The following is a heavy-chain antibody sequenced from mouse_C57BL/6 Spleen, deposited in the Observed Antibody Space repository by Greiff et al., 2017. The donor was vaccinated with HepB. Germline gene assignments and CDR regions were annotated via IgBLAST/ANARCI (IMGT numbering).Heavy chain of an antibody. CDR1: GYSITSGYY. D-gene: IGHD1-1*01. CDR3: ARGGDYYYGSSWYFDV. CDR2: ISYDGSN. V-gene: IGHV3-6*01. J-gene: IGHJ1*03. Sequence: EVKLVESGPGLVKPSQSLSLTCSVTGYSITSGYYWNWIRQFPGNKLEWMGYISYDGSNNYNPSLKNRISITRDTSKNQFFLKLNSVTTEDTATYYCARGGDYYYGSSWYFDVWGTGTTVTVSS.